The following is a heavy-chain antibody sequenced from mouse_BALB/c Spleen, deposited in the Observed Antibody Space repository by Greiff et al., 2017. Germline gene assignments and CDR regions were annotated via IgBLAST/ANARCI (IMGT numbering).Heavy chain of an antibody. CDR2: ISYSGST. Sequence: EVKLVESGPGLVKPSQSLSLTCTVTGYSITSDYAWNWIRQFPGNKLEWMGYISYSGSTSYNPSLKSRISITRDTSKNQFFLQLNSVTTEDTATYYCARGGQLGLPFYYAMDYWGQGTSVTVSS. V-gene: IGHV3-2*02. CDR3: ARGGQLGLPFYYAMDY. D-gene: IGHD3-1*01. J-gene: IGHJ4*01. CDR1: GYSITSDYA.